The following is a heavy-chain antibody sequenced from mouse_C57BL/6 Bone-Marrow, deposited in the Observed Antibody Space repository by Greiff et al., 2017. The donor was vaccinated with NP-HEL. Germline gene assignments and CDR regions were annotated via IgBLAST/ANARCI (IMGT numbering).Heavy chain of an antibody. CDR1: GYTFTDYY. CDR2: INPYNGGT. Sequence: EVQGVASGPVLVKPGASVKMSCKASGYTFTDYYMNWVKQSHGKSLEWIGVINPYNGGTSYNQKFKGKATLTVDKSSSTAYMELNSRTSEDTAVYYGARWGGYDNYFDYWGQGTTLTVSS. J-gene: IGHJ2*01. CDR3: ARWGGYDNYFDY. V-gene: IGHV1-19*01. D-gene: IGHD2-2*01.